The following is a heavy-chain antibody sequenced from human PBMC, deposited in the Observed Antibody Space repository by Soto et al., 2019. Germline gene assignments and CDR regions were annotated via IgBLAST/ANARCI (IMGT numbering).Heavy chain of an antibody. V-gene: IGHV1-69*13. CDR2: IIPIFGTA. Sequence: ASVKVSCKASGGTFSSYAISWVRQAPGQGLEWMGRIIPIFGTANYAQKFQGRVTITADESTSTAYMELSSLRSEDTAVYYCARDSAESRYFDWQRGWRYYYGMDVWGQGTTVTVS. D-gene: IGHD3-9*01. CDR3: ARDSAESRYFDWQRGWRYYYGMDV. J-gene: IGHJ6*02. CDR1: GGTFSSYA.